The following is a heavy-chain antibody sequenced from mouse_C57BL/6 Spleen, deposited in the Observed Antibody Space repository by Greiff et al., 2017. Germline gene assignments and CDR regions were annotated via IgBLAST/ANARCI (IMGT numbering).Heavy chain of an antibody. Sequence: QVQLQQSGAELVRPGPSVKMSCKASGYTFTNYWIGWAKQRPGHGLEWIGDIYPGGGYTNYNEKFKGKATLTADKSSSTAYMQFSSLTSEDSAIYYCARKTVVAFDYWGQGTTLTVSS. V-gene: IGHV1-63*01. CDR1: GYTFTNYW. J-gene: IGHJ2*01. CDR2: IYPGGGYT. D-gene: IGHD1-1*01. CDR3: ARKTVVAFDY.